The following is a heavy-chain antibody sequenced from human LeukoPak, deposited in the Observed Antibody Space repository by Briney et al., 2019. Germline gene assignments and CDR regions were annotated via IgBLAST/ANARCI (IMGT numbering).Heavy chain of an antibody. V-gene: IGHV3-30-3*01. Sequence: GGSLRLSCAASEFTFSSYAMHCVRQAPGKGLEWVAVISYDGSNKYYADSVKGRFTISRDNSKSSLYLQMNSLKTEDTAVYYCARDFTAAPPADWGQGTLVTVSS. J-gene: IGHJ4*02. CDR1: EFTFSSYA. CDR2: ISYDGSNK. D-gene: IGHD6-13*01. CDR3: ARDFTAAPPAD.